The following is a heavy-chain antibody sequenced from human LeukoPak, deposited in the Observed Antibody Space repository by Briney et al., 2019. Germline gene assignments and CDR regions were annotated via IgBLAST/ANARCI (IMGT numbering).Heavy chain of an antibody. CDR3: AARYCSGGSCWYFDY. J-gene: IGHJ4*02. Sequence: GGSLRLSCAASGFTFSSYAMSWVRRAPGKGLEWVSAISGSGGSTYYADSVKGRFTISRDNSKNTLYLQMNSLRAEDTAVYYCAARYCSGGSCWYFDYWGQGTLVTVSS. V-gene: IGHV3-23*01. CDR1: GFTFSSYA. D-gene: IGHD2-15*01. CDR2: ISGSGGST.